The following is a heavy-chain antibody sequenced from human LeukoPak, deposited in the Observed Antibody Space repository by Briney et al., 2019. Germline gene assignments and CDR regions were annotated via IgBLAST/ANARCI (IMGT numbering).Heavy chain of an antibody. Sequence: ASVKVSCKASGGTFSSYAISWVRQAPGQGLEWMGWMNPNSGNTGYAQKFQGRVTMTRNTSISTAYMELSSLRSEDTAVYYCARGPFGSDYRGQGTLVTVSS. V-gene: IGHV1-8*02. CDR2: MNPNSGNT. CDR3: ARGPFGSDY. CDR1: GGTFSSYA. J-gene: IGHJ4*02. D-gene: IGHD3-16*01.